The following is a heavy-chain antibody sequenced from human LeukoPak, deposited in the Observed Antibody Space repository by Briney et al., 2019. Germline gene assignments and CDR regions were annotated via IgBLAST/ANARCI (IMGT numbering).Heavy chain of an antibody. CDR1: GFSFNTSW. CDR2: IYPRDSDS. V-gene: IGHV5-51*01. D-gene: IGHD1-26*01. J-gene: IGHJ4*02. Sequence: GEPLKISCQESGFSFNTSWFAWVRQMPGKGLEWIGIIYPRDSDSRYSPSFQGRVTLSVDRSINTAYLHWSSLRPSDTAIYYCATNPYYRFADWGQGTLVAVSS. CDR3: ATNPYYRFAD.